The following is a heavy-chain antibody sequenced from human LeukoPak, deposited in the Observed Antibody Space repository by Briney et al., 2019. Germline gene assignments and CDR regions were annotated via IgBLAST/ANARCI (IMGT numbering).Heavy chain of an antibody. CDR3: ARARKGAVACDY. CDR1: GYSISSGYY. J-gene: IGHJ4*02. Sequence: SETLSLTCSVSGYSISSGYYWGWIRQPPGKGLEWIGSIYHSGSTYYNPSLKSRVTISVDTSKNQFSLKLSSVTAADTAVYYCARARKGAVACDYWGQGTLVTVSS. D-gene: IGHD6-19*01. CDR2: IYHSGST. V-gene: IGHV4-38-2*02.